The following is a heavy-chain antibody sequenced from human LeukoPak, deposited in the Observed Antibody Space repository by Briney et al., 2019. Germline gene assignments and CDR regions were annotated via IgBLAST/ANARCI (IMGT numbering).Heavy chain of an antibody. D-gene: IGHD6-19*01. J-gene: IGHJ4*02. CDR2: ISSSSSYI. CDR1: GFTFSIYG. V-gene: IGHV3-21*01. CDR3: ARGRYSSGRYFDY. Sequence: GGTLRLSCAASGFTFSIYGMGWVRQAPGKGLEWVSSISSSSSYIYYADSVKGRFTISRDNAKNSLYLQMNSLRAEDTAVYYCARGRYSSGRYFDYWGQGTLVTVSS.